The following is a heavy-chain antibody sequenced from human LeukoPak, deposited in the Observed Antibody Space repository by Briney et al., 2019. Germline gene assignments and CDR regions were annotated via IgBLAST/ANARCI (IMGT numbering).Heavy chain of an antibody. CDR1: GGSISSGSYY. CDR2: IYTSGST. J-gene: IGHJ6*03. V-gene: IGHV4-61*02. Sequence: SETLSLTCTVSGGSISSGSYYWSWIRQPAGQGLEWIGRIYTSGSTNYNPSLKSRVTISVDTSKNQFSLKLSSVTAADTAVYYCAREIPSGSSWEDYYYMDVWGKGTTVTVSS. D-gene: IGHD6-6*01. CDR3: AREIPSGSSWEDYYYMDV.